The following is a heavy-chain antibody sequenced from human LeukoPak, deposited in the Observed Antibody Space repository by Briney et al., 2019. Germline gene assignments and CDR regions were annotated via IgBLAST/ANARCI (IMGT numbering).Heavy chain of an antibody. V-gene: IGHV1-69*01. CDR1: GGTFSSYA. D-gene: IGHD5-18*01. J-gene: IGHJ4*02. CDR3: AGDVDTAMASFDY. CDR2: IIPIFGTA. Sequence: ASVKVSCKASGGTFSSYAISWVRQAPGQGLEWMGGIIPIFGTANYAQKFQGRVTITADESTSTAYMELSSLRSEDTAVYYCAGDVDTAMASFDYWGQGTLVTVSS.